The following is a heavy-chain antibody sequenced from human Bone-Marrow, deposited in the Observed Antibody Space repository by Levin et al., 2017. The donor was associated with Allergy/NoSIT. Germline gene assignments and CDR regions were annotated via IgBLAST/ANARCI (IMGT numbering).Heavy chain of an antibody. CDR1: GFNVSDNW. D-gene: IGHD3-3*01. Sequence: GESLKISCSVSGFNVSDNWMHWVRQAPGRGLVWVSRINRDGSRITYADFVKGRFTVSRDNAENTLSLQMNSLRVEDTAIYYCAREVSDFWSGYSLDQWGQGTLVTVS. J-gene: IGHJ4*02. CDR2: INRDGSRI. CDR3: AREVSDFWSGYSLDQ. V-gene: IGHV3-74*01.